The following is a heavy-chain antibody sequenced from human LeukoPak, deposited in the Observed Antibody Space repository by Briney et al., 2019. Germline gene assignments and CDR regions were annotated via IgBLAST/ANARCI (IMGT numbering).Heavy chain of an antibody. Sequence: SETLSLTCTVSGYSISSGYHWGWIRQPPGKGLEWIGSIYHSGSTYYNPSLKSRVPISVDTSKNQFSLKLSSVTAADTAVYYCARDRLNYYDSSGSENYFDYWGQGTLVTVSS. V-gene: IGHV4-38-2*02. CDR3: ARDRLNYYDSSGSENYFDY. CDR2: IYHSGST. CDR1: GYSISSGYH. J-gene: IGHJ4*02. D-gene: IGHD3-22*01.